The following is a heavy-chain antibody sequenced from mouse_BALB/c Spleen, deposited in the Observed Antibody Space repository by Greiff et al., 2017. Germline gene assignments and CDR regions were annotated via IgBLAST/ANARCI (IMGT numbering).Heavy chain of an antibody. CDR3: ARREVYDYDGPYAMDY. Sequence: EVMLVESGGDLVKPGGSLKLSCAASGFTFSSYGMSWVRQTPDKRLEWVATISSGGSYTYYPDSVKGRFTISRDNAKNTLYLQMSSLKSEDTAMYYCARREVYDYDGPYAMDYWGQGTSVTVSS. CDR1: GFTFSSYG. V-gene: IGHV5-6*02. D-gene: IGHD2-4*01. CDR2: ISSGGSYT. J-gene: IGHJ4*01.